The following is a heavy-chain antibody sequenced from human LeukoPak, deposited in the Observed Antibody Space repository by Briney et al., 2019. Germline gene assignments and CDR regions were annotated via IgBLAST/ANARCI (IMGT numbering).Heavy chain of an antibody. CDR2: ISGSGGST. V-gene: IGHV3-23*01. CDR3: AKDPRYSSSWYVPTLAAY. D-gene: IGHD6-13*01. CDR1: GFTFSSYA. J-gene: IGHJ4*02. Sequence: GGSLRLSCAASGFTFSSYAMSWVRQAPGKGLEWVSAISGSGGSTYYADSVKGRFTISRDNSKNTLYLQMNSLRAEDTAVYYCAKDPRYSSSWYVPTLAAYWGQGTLVTVSS.